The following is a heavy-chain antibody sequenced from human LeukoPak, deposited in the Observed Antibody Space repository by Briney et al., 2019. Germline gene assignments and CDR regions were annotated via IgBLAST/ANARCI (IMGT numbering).Heavy chain of an antibody. D-gene: IGHD2/OR15-2a*01. CDR3: AKDHKGIPFLFDY. V-gene: IGHV3-30*18. J-gene: IGHJ4*02. CDR2: ISYDGSNK. Sequence: GRSLRLSCAASGFTFSSYGMHWVRQAPGKGLEWVAVISYDGSNKYYADSVKGRFTISRDNSKNTLYLQMNSLRAEDTAVYYCAKDHKGIPFLFDYWGQGTLVTVSS. CDR1: GFTFSSYG.